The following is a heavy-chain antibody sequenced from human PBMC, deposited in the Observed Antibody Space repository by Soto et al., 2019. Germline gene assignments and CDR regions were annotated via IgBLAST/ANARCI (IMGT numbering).Heavy chain of an antibody. CDR1: GYTFTSYG. Sequence: QVHLVQSGAEVKKPGASVKVSCKASGYTFTSYGITWVRQAPGQGLEWMGWVSAHNGNTDYAQKLQGRVIVTRDTSTSTAYMELRSLRSDDTAVYYCARGRYGDYWGQGALVTVSS. D-gene: IGHD1-1*01. CDR3: ARGRYGDY. CDR2: VSAHNGNT. J-gene: IGHJ4*02. V-gene: IGHV1-18*01.